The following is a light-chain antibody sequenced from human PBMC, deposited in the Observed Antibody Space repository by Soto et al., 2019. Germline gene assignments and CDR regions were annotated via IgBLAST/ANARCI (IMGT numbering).Light chain of an antibody. V-gene: IGKV3-20*01. Sequence: EIVMTQSPGTLSLSPGERATISCRASQVIGSRYLAWYHQKSGQAPRLLIYGASSRATAIPDRFSGSGSGTDFTLTISRLEPEDFGVYYCQQFGSSIPHTFGQETKLEIK. CDR1: QVIGSRY. CDR2: GAS. CDR3: QQFGSSIPHT. J-gene: IGKJ2*01.